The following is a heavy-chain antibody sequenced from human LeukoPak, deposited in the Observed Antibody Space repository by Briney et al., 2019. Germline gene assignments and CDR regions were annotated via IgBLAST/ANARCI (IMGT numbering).Heavy chain of an antibody. D-gene: IGHD2-21*01. J-gene: IGHJ4*02. V-gene: IGHV1-46*01. CDR3: VREGPNTYYFDS. CDR1: GYTFTMYH. Sequence: DSVKVSCKASGYTFTMYHIHWVRQAPGQGLEWMGIIKADGVTTLYAQKFQGRVTVTRDTSTSTVYLELSSLRSDDTAVYQSVREGPNTYYFDSWGQGTQVTVSS. CDR2: IKADGVTT.